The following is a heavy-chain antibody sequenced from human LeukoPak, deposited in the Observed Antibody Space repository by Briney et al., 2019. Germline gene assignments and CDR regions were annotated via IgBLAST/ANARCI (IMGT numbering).Heavy chain of an antibody. CDR1: GFTFSTYA. D-gene: IGHD2-15*01. CDR2: ISGSGDST. CDR3: ARDSVVEGYFDY. V-gene: IGHV3-23*01. Sequence: GGSLRLSCAASGFTFSTYAMSWVRQAPGKGLEWVSGISGSGDSTYYADSVKGRFTISRDNSKNTLYLQVNSLRADDTAVYYCARDSVVEGYFDYWGQGTLVTVSS. J-gene: IGHJ4*02.